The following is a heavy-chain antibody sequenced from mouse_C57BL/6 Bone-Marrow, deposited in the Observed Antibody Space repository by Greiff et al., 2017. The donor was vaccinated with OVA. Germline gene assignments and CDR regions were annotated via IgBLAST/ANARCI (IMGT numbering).Heavy chain of an antibody. D-gene: IGHD2-4*01. CDR1: GYTFTSYG. Sequence: VMLVESGAELARPGASVKLSCKASGYTFTSYGISWVKQRTGQGLEWIGEIYPRSGNTYYNEKFKGKATLTADKSSSTAYMELRSLTSEDSAVYFCAREGDYDRFAYWGQGTLVTVSA. CDR2: IYPRSGNT. J-gene: IGHJ3*01. V-gene: IGHV1-81*01. CDR3: AREGDYDRFAY.